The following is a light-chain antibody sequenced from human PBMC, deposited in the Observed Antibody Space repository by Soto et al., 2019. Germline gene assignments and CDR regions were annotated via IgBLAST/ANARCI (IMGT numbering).Light chain of an antibody. CDR1: QTLLHSNGYTY. J-gene: IGKJ2*01. CDR2: LGS. V-gene: IGKV2-28*01. Sequence: EIAMTQSPLSLAVTPGEPASISCRSSQTLLHSNGYTYLDWYLQKPGQSPQLLIYLGSNRASGVPDRFSGSGSGTDFTLKISRVEAEDVGIFYCMQGLRPMYTCGQGTKLEIK. CDR3: MQGLRPMYT.